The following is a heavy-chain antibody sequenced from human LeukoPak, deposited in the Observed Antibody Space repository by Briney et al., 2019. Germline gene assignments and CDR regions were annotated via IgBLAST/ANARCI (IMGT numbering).Heavy chain of an antibody. D-gene: IGHD3-16*02. Sequence: GGSLRLSCAASRFTFSDYYMNWIRQAPGKGLEWVSYISSSGITTYYADSVKGRFTISRDNAKNSLYLQMNSLRAEDTAVYYCARGDDYVWGSYRSDYWGQGTLVTVSS. CDR3: ARGDDYVWGSYRSDY. J-gene: IGHJ4*02. CDR1: RFTFSDYY. CDR2: ISSSGITT. V-gene: IGHV3-11*04.